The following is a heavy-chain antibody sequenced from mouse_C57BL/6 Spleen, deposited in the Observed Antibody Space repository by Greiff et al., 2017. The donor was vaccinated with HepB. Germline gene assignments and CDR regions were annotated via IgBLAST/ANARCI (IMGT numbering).Heavy chain of an antibody. V-gene: IGHV5-9-1*02. D-gene: IGHD1-1*01. CDR3: TRVSSYWYFDV. J-gene: IGHJ1*03. CDR1: GFTFSSYA. CDR2: ISSGGDYI. Sequence: EVKLMESGEGLVKPGGSLKLSCAASGFTFSSYAMSWVRQTPEKRLEWVAYISSGGDYIYYADTVKGRFTISRDNARNTLYLQMSSLKSEDTAMYYCTRVSSYWYFDVWGTGTTVTVSS.